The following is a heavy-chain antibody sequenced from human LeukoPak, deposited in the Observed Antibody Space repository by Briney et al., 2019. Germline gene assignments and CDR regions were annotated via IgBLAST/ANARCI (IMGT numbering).Heavy chain of an antibody. CDR3: AREVAAAGYYFDY. J-gene: IGHJ4*02. CDR2: IIPIFGTA. D-gene: IGHD6-13*01. Sequence: GSSVKVSCKASGGTFSSYAISWVRQAPGQGLEWMGGIIPIFGTANYAQKFQGRVTITADEFTSTAYMELSSLRSEDTAVYYCAREVAAAGYYFDYWGQGTLVTVSS. CDR1: GGTFSSYA. V-gene: IGHV1-69*01.